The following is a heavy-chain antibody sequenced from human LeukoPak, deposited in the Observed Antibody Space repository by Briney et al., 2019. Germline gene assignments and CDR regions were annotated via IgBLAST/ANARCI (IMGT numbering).Heavy chain of an antibody. V-gene: IGHV4-59*01. CDR1: GGSISPYY. CDR2: IDPSGSA. D-gene: IGHD3-9*01. Sequence: SETLSLTCVVSGGSISPYYWSWIRQSPGKGLEWIGYIDPSGSASYNPPLKSRVTIFVDTSKNLLSLILTSVSASDTAIYYCARDHWLFSSKTWYYYGMDVWGQGTTVTVSS. J-gene: IGHJ6*02. CDR3: ARDHWLFSSKTWYYYGMDV.